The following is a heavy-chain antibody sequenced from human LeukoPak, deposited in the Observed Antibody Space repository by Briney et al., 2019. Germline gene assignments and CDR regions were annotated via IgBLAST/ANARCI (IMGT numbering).Heavy chain of an antibody. CDR1: GFTFSTYV. CDR2: ISDSGGST. D-gene: IGHD3-10*01. J-gene: IGHJ5*02. Sequence: PGGSLRLSCAASGFTFSTYVMNWVRQAPGKGLEWVSTISDSGGSTYYADSVKGRFTISRDNSKSTLYLQMNSLRAEDTAVYYCARAPHGSGSYGWFDPWGQGTLVTVSS. V-gene: IGHV3-23*01. CDR3: ARAPHGSGSYGWFDP.